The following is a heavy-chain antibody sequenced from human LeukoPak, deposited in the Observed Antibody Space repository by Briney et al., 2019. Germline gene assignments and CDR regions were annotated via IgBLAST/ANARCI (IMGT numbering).Heavy chain of an antibody. V-gene: IGHV3-64*01. CDR3: ARDQGSPGYCSGGSCPIGY. CDR1: GVTFSSYA. CDR2: ISSNGGST. Sequence: GGSLRLSCAASGVTFSSYAMHWVRQAPGKGLEYVSAISSNGGSTYYANSVKGRFTISRDNSKNTLYLQMGSLRAEDMAVYYCARDQGSPGYCSGGSCPIGYWGQGTLVTVSS. D-gene: IGHD2-15*01. J-gene: IGHJ4*02.